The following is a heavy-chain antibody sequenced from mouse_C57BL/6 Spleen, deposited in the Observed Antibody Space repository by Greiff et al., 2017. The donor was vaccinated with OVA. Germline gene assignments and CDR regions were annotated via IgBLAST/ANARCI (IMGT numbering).Heavy chain of an antibody. D-gene: IGHD2-4*01. CDR3: ARHPLYDYDVGWYFDV. V-gene: IGHV5-6*01. CDR2: ISSGGSYT. J-gene: IGHJ1*03. Sequence: EVQLQESGGDLVKPGGSLKLSCAASGFTFSSYGMSWVRQTPDKRLEWVATISSGGSYTYYPDSVKGRFTISRDNAKNTLYLQMSSLKSEDTSMYYCARHPLYDYDVGWYFDVWGTGTTVTVSS. CDR1: GFTFSSYG.